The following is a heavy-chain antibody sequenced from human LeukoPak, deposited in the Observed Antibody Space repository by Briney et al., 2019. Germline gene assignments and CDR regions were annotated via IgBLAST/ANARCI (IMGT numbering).Heavy chain of an antibody. D-gene: IGHD5-24*01. J-gene: IGHJ4*02. CDR1: GFTFSSYS. CDR2: ISSSSSYI. V-gene: IGHV3-21*01. Sequence: PGGSLRLSRAASGFTFSSYSMNWVRQAPGKGLEWVSSISSSSSYIYYADSVKGRFTISRDNAKNSLYLQMNSLRAEDTAVYYCARDYGGYNYRYFDYWGQGTLVTVSS. CDR3: ARDYGGYNYRYFDY.